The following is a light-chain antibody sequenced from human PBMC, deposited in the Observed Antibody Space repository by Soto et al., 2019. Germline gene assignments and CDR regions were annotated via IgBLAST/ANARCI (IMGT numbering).Light chain of an antibody. Sequence: QSVLTQPPSVSGTPGQRVTISCSGGSSNVGGNTVHWYQQFPGAAPRLLIYSNNQRPSGVPDRFSGSTSGTSASLAISGLQSEDESDYYCATWDDSLNGYVFGTGTKLTVL. CDR2: SNN. V-gene: IGLV1-44*01. J-gene: IGLJ1*01. CDR1: SSNVGGNT. CDR3: ATWDDSLNGYV.